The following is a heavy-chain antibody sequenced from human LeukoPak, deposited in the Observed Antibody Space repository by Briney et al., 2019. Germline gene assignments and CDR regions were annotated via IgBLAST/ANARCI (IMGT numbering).Heavy chain of an antibody. V-gene: IGHV4-59*01. CDR3: ARDRSRDGYNLAY. D-gene: IGHD5-24*01. CDR2: IYYSGST. J-gene: IGHJ4*02. Sequence: SETPSLTCTVSGGSISSYYWNWIRQPPGKGLEWIGYIYYSGSTNYNPSLKSRVTISVDTSKNQFSLKLSSVTAADTAVYYCARDRSRDGYNLAYWGQGTLVTVSS. CDR1: GGSISSYY.